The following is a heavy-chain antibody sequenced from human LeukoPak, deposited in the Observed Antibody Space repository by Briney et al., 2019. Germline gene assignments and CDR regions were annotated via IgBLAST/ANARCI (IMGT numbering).Heavy chain of an antibody. Sequence: GGSLRLSCSASGFAFSGFAMGWVRQAPGKGLEWVSSISGSGGNQYYADSVEGRFTVSRDNSKNTLYLQMNSLRAEDTALYYCARGRGGDYVPSRFDYWGQGTLVTVSS. D-gene: IGHD4-17*01. J-gene: IGHJ4*02. CDR2: ISGSGGNQ. V-gene: IGHV3-23*01. CDR1: GFAFSGFA. CDR3: ARGRGGDYVPSRFDY.